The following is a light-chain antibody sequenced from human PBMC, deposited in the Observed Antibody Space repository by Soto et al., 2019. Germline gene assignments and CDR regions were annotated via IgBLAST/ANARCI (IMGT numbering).Light chain of an antibody. CDR1: NSNIGAGYD. Sequence: QLVLTQPPSVSGAPGQRVTISCTGNNSNIGAGYDVHWYQQLPGTAPKLIIYDDDNRPSGVPDRFSGSKSGTSASLAITGLQAEDEADYHCHSYDSSLSGVVFGGGTKLTVL. CDR2: DDD. CDR3: HSYDSSLSGVV. V-gene: IGLV1-40*01. J-gene: IGLJ3*02.